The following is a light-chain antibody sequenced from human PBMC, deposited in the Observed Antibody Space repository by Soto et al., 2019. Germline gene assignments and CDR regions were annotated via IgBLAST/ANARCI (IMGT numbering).Light chain of an antibody. CDR3: QKYETSPYT. CDR2: GAS. Sequence: ESVLTQSPGTLSLSPGERATLSCRASQTVIKNYLAWYQRKPGQAPRLLIYGASNRATGIPDRFSGGGSGTDFTLTSSRLEPEDSALYYCQKYETSPYTFGQGTKLEIK. V-gene: IGKV3-20*01. CDR1: QTVIKNY. J-gene: IGKJ2*01.